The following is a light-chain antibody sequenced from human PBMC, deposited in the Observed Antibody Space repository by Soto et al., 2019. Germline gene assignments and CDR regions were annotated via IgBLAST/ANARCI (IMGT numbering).Light chain of an antibody. CDR3: QQRSNWPRT. V-gene: IGKV3-11*01. CDR2: DAS. Sequence: EIVLTQSPATLSFSPGEIATLSCRASQSVSSYLAWYQQKPGQAPRLLIYDASNRATGIPARFSGSGSGTDLTLTISSLEPEDFAVYYCQQRSNWPRTFGQGTKVETK. CDR1: QSVSSY. J-gene: IGKJ1*01.